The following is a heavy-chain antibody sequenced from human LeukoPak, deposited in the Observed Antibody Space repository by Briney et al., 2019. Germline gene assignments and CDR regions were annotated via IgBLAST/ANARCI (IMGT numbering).Heavy chain of an antibody. D-gene: IGHD3-10*01. CDR2: INHSGST. V-gene: IGHV4-34*01. CDR3: ARWMRSRYYGSGRNYWFDP. Sequence: SETLSLTCAVYGGSFSGYYWSWIRQPPGKGLEWIGEINHSGSTNYNPSLKSRVTISVDTSKNQFSLKLSSVTAADTAVYYCARWMRSRYYGSGRNYWFDPWGQGTLVTVSS. CDR1: GGSFSGYY. J-gene: IGHJ5*02.